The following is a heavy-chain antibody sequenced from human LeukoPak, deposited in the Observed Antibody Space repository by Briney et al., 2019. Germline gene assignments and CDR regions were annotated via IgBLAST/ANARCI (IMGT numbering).Heavy chain of an antibody. CDR1: GYTFTSYG. Sequence: ASVKVSCKASGYTFTSYGISWVRQAPGQGLEWMGWISPYNGNTNYAQKLQGRVTMTTDTSTSTAYMELRSLRSDDTAVYYCARDERPSDSSLGYYYGMDVWGQGTTVTVSS. CDR3: ARDERPSDSSLGYYYGMDV. CDR2: ISPYNGNT. D-gene: IGHD3-22*01. V-gene: IGHV1-18*01. J-gene: IGHJ6*02.